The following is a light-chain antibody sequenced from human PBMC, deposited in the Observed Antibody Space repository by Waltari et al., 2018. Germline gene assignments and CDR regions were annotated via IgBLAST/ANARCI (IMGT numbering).Light chain of an antibody. J-gene: IGKJ2*01. CDR2: HAS. CDR1: QSVSSK. Sequence: EIVMTQSPATLSVSPGARATLSCRASQSVSSKLAWYQQKPGQAPRLLIYHASTRATGIPARFSGSGSGTEFTLTISSLQSGDFAVYYCQHYNNGGKAFGQGTKLEIK. CDR3: QHYNNGGKA. V-gene: IGKV3-15*01.